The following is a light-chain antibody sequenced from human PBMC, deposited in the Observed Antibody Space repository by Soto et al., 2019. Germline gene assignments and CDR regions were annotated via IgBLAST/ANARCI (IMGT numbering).Light chain of an antibody. CDR1: QSVSDP. J-gene: IGKJ5*01. Sequence: VLTQSPGTRSFSPGLRSTTSRWASQSVSDPLAWYQQKPGQAPRLLIYGASIRATGIPDRFSGSGSGTEFTLTISSLQSEDFAVYYCQQYNNWPPKTFGQGTRLEIK. CDR2: GAS. V-gene: IGKV3D-15*01. CDR3: QQYNNWPPKT.